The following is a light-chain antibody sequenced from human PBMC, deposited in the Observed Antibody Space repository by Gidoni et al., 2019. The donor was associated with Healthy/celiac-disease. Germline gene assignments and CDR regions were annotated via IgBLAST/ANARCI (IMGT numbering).Light chain of an antibody. Sequence: DIQMTQYPSSLSAAVGDRVTITCRASPGIRNYLAWYQQKPGKVPKLMIYAASTWQSGVPSRVSGSGSGTDFTLTISSLQPEDVATYYCQKYNSAPLTFGGXTKVEI. J-gene: IGKJ4*01. CDR2: AAS. CDR3: QKYNSAPLT. V-gene: IGKV1-27*01. CDR1: PGIRNY.